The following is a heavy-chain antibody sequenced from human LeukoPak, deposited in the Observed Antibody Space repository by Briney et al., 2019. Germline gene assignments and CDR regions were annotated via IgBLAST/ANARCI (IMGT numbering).Heavy chain of an antibody. J-gene: IGHJ6*02. CDR2: IYHSGST. Sequence: WIXQPPGRXXXXIGYIYHSGSTYYNPSLKSRVTISVDRSKNQFSLKLSSVTAADTAVYYCARANPKYYYYGMDVWGQGTTVTVSS. CDR3: ARANPKYYYYGMDV. V-gene: IGHV4-30-2*01.